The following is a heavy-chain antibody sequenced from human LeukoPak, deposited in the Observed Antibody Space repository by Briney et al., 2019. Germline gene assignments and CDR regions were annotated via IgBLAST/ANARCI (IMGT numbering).Heavy chain of an antibody. CDR2: INTNSGGT. CDR1: GYTFTGYY. J-gene: IGHJ4*02. CDR3: ARWRYSSSWGFDY. D-gene: IGHD6-13*01. V-gene: IGHV1-2*02. Sequence: ASVKVSCKASGYTFTGYYIHWVRQAPGHGLEWMGWINTNSGGTNYAQKLQGRVTMTRDTSISTAYMALSRLRSDDTAVYYCARWRYSSSWGFDYWGQGTLVTVSS.